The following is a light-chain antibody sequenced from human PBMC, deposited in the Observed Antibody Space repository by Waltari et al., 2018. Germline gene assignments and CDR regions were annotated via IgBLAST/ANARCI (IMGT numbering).Light chain of an antibody. J-gene: IGKJ1*01. V-gene: IGKV3-20*01. CDR1: QSVTRAF. Sequence: EIVLTQSPGTLSLSPGESATPSCRTSQSVTRAFAWYQQKPGQAPRLLIYGASNRATGIPDRFSGSGSGTDFSLTISSLEPEDFAVYYCQHYLRLPVTFGQGTKVEVK. CDR2: GAS. CDR3: QHYLRLPVT.